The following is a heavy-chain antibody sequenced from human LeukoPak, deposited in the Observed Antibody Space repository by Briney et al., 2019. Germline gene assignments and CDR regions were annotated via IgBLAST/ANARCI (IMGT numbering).Heavy chain of an antibody. Sequence: SETLSLTCTVSGGSISSYYWSWIRQPPGKGLEWIGYIYYSGSTNYNPSLKSQVTISVDTSKNQFSLKLSSVTAADTAVYYCARDLSWSYYRPWYFDLWGRGTLVTVSS. D-gene: IGHD1-26*01. CDR3: ARDLSWSYYRPWYFDL. CDR2: IYYSGST. J-gene: IGHJ2*01. V-gene: IGHV4-59*12. CDR1: GGSISSYY.